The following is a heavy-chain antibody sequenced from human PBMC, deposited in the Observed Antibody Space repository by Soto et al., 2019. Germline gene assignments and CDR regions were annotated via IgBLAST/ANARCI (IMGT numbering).Heavy chain of an antibody. V-gene: IGHV1-69*02. J-gene: IGHJ5*02. CDR2: IIPIAAIA. Sequence: QVQLVQSGAEVKMPGSSVKVSCKASGGTFCRYTINWVRQAPGQGLEWMGRIIPIAAIANYTQKFQGRVTITVDKSSTTAYMELSSLRSDDTAVYYCARGSTIVRGAPSWFDPWGQGTLVTVSS. CDR3: ARGSTIVRGAPSWFDP. D-gene: IGHD3-10*01. CDR1: GGTFCRYT.